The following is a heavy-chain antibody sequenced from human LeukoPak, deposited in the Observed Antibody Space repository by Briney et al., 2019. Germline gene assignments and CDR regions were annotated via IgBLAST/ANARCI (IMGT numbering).Heavy chain of an antibody. CDR1: GFTFSSYG. D-gene: IGHD3-3*01. CDR2: ISYDGSNK. J-gene: IGHJ6*02. CDR3: ARDTLLDYYYYGMDV. V-gene: IGHV3-30*03. Sequence: GRSLRLSCAASGFTFSSYGMHWVRQAPGKGLEWVAVISYDGSNKYYADSVKGRFTISRDNSKNTLYLQMNSLRAEDTAVYYCARDTLLDYYYYGMDVWGQGTTVTVSS.